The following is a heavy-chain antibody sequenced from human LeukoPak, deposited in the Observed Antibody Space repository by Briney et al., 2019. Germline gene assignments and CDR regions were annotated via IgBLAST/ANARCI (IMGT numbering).Heavy chain of an antibody. CDR3: ARRKTDCDGDCYSLDY. Sequence: GESLKISCKGSGYSFTTYWIGWVRQMPGKGLECLGIIYPGDSDTRYNPSLQGQVTISADKSINTAYLQWSSLKASDTALYYCARRKTDCDGDCYSLDYWGQGTLVTVSS. J-gene: IGHJ4*02. CDR1: GYSFTTYW. D-gene: IGHD2-21*02. V-gene: IGHV5-51*01. CDR2: IYPGDSDT.